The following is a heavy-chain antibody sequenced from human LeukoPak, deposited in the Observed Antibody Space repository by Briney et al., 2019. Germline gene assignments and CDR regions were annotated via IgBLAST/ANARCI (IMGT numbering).Heavy chain of an antibody. CDR3: AREEYCGVGACYSDY. CDR2: IYSGGST. V-gene: IGHV3-53*01. D-gene: IGHD2-21*01. CDR1: DFTVSSKS. J-gene: IGHJ4*02. Sequence: GGSLRLSCAASDFTVSSKSMSWVRQTPGKGLEWVSVIYSGGSTYYADSVKGRFTISRDNSKNTLYLQMNSLRAEDTAVYYCAREEYCGVGACYSDYWGQGTLVTVSS.